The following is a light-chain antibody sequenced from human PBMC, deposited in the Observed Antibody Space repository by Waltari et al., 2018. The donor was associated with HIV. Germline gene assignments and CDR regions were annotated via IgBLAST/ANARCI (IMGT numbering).Light chain of an antibody. V-gene: IGLV1-40*01. J-gene: IGLJ3*02. Sequence: QSVLTQPPSVSGAPGQRVTLTCTGSSSTIGAGYDVHWSQQLPGTAPNLLIYGNSNRPSGVPDRFSGSKSGTSASLAVTGLLAEDEADYYCQSYDSSLSVWVFGGGTKLTVL. CDR2: GNS. CDR1: SSTIGAGYD. CDR3: QSYDSSLSVWV.